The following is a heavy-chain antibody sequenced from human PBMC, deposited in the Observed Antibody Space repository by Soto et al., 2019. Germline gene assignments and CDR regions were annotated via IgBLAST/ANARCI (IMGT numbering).Heavy chain of an antibody. V-gene: IGHV4-34*01. J-gene: IGHJ4*02. Sequence: SETLSLTCAVYVGSFSGYYWSWIRQPPGKGLEWIGEINHSGSTNYNPSLKSRVTISVDTSKNQFSLKLSSVTAADTAVYYCARDRRVGAYFDYWGQGTLVTVSS. D-gene: IGHD1-26*01. CDR2: INHSGST. CDR1: VGSFSGYY. CDR3: ARDRRVGAYFDY.